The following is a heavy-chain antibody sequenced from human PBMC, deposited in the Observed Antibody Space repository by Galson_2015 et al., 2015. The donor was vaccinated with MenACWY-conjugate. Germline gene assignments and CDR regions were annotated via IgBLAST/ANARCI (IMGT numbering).Heavy chain of an antibody. J-gene: IGHJ5*02. CDR1: GGSISSGGYY. CDR3: ARIVPAAILVFVSAGWFDP. Sequence: LSLTCTVSGGSISSGGYYWSWIRQHPGKGLEWIGYIYYSGSTYYNPSLKSRVTISVDTSKNQFSLKLSSVTAADTAVHYCARIVPAAILVFVSAGWFDPWGQGTLVTVSS. V-gene: IGHV4-31*03. D-gene: IGHD2-2*02. CDR2: IYYSGST.